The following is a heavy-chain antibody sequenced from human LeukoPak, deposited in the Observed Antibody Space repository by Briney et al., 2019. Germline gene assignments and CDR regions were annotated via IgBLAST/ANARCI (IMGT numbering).Heavy chain of an antibody. J-gene: IGHJ3*02. Sequence: SDTLSLICTVSGDSLSRCDYFWGSVRQPPGRGLEWNGYIYCSGSTYYNPSLKSRVSISVNTSKNQFSLKLSSVAAADTAVYYFAGDIGRITMVRGVILTPIWGQGTIVTVSS. CDR3: AGDIGRITMVRGVILTPI. CDR1: GDSLSRCDYF. D-gene: IGHD3-10*01. CDR2: IYCSGST. V-gene: IGHV4-30-4*02.